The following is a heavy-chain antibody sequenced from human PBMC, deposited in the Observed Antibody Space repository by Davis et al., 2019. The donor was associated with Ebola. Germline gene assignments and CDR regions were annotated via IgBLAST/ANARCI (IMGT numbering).Heavy chain of an antibody. CDR1: GFSVSDNY. CDR3: ARHASGDFWYFGL. D-gene: IGHD4-17*01. Sequence: GGSLRLSCAASGFSVSDNYMSWVRQAPGKGPEWVAVIYRDGRIHYANSVKGRFTISRDNSKNTLSLQMNTLRAEDTAVYHCARHASGDFWYFGLWGRGTLVTVSS. J-gene: IGHJ2*01. V-gene: IGHV3-53*01. CDR2: IYRDGRI.